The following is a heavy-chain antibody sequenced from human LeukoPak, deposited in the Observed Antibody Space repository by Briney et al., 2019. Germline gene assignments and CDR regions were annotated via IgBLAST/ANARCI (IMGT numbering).Heavy chain of an antibody. Sequence: GGSLRLSCAASGFSLSTYAMHWVRQAPGKGLEWVAVVSHDTRTKYYTDSLKGRFTISRDNSKNTLYLQMNGLRTDDTAVYYCARAIVGTENFDYWGQGTLVTVSS. CDR2: VSHDTRTK. CDR3: ARAIVGTENFDY. CDR1: GFSLSTYA. D-gene: IGHD5-12*01. J-gene: IGHJ4*02. V-gene: IGHV3-30*10.